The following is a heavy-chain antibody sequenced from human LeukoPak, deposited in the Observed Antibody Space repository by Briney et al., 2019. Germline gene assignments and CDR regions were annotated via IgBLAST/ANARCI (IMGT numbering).Heavy chain of an antibody. D-gene: IGHD6-6*01. V-gene: IGHV4-59*01. J-gene: IGHJ4*02. CDR1: GGSISAYY. Sequence: PSETLSLTCTVSGGSISAYYWSWIRQPPGKGLEWIGYIHYSGTTNYYPSLKSRGTIAIDTSKNQFSLKLNSVTAADTAVYYCARFGTSSSRFFDQWGQGTLVTVSS. CDR3: ARFGTSSSRFFDQ. CDR2: IHYSGTT.